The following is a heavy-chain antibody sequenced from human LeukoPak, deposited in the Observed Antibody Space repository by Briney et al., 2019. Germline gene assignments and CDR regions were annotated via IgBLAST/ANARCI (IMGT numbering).Heavy chain of an antibody. D-gene: IGHD5-24*01. CDR1: GGSFSGYY. CDR2: INHSGST. V-gene: IGHV4-34*01. CDR3: AREGWLQLPFDY. J-gene: IGHJ4*02. Sequence: KTSETLSLTCAVYGGSFSGYYWSWIRQPPGKGLEWIGEINHSGSTNYNPSLKSRVTISVDTSKNQFSLKLSSVTAADTAVYYCAREGWLQLPFDYWGQGTLVTVSS.